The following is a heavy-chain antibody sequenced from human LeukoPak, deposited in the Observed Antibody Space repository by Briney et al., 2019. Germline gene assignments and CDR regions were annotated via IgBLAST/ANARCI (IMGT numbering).Heavy chain of an antibody. CDR2: ISGSGGST. J-gene: IGHJ4*02. CDR3: AKSPYYYDSSGYPTHFDY. V-gene: IGHV3-23*01. CDR1: GFTFSSYA. D-gene: IGHD3-22*01. Sequence: GGSLRLSCAASGFTFSSYAMSWVRQAPGKGLEWVSAISGSGGSTYYADSVKGRFTISRDNSKNTLYLQMNSLRAEDTAVYYCAKSPYYYDSSGYPTHFDYWGQGTLVTVSS.